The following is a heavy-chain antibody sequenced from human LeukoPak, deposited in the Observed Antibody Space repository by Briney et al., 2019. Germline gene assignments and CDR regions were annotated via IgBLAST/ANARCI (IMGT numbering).Heavy chain of an antibody. CDR3: ARSVHYYYYAMDV. CDR2: ISYDGSNK. J-gene: IGHJ6*02. V-gene: IGHV3-30-3*01. Sequence: GGSLRLSCAASGFTFSSYAMHWVRQAPGKGLEWVAVISYDGSNKYYADSVKGRFTISRDNSKNTLYLQMNSLRAEDTAVYYCARSVHYYYYAMDVWGQGTTVTVSS. CDR1: GFTFSSYA. D-gene: IGHD6-6*01.